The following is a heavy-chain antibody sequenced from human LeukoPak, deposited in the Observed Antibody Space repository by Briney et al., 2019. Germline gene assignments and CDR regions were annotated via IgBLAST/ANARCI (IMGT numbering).Heavy chain of an antibody. V-gene: IGHV4-39*02. CDR3: ARMAMEAFDY. CDR2: MYYSGST. J-gene: IGHJ4*02. CDR1: GGSISSSSYY. D-gene: IGHD5-18*01. Sequence: SETLSLTCTVSGGSISSSSYYWGWIRQPPGKGLEWIESMYYSGSTYYNPSLKSRVTISVDTSNSHFSLKLSSVTAADTAVYYCARMAMEAFDYWGQGTLVTVSS.